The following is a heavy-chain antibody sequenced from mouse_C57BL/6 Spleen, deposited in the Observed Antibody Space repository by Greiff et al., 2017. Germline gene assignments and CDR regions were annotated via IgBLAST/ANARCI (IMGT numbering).Heavy chain of an antibody. D-gene: IGHD1-1*01. CDR1: GYSFTGYY. CDR3: ARGNYPFAY. J-gene: IGHJ3*01. Sequence: VHVKQSGPELVKPGASVKISCKASGYSFTGYYMNWVKQSPEKSLEWIGEINPSTGGTTYNQKFKAKATLTVDKSSSTAYMQLKSLTSEDSAVYYCARGNYPFAYWGQGTLVTVSA. V-gene: IGHV1-42*01. CDR2: INPSTGGT.